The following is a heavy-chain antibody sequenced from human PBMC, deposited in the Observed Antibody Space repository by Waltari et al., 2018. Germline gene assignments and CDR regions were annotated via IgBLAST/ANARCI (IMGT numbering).Heavy chain of an antibody. V-gene: IGHV4-39*01. Sequence: QLQLQESGPGLVKPSETLSLTCTVSGGSISSRSYYWGWIRQPPGKGLEWIGSIYYSGSTYYNPSLKSRVTISVDTSKNQFSLKLSSVTAADTAVYYCARHVPSTTVTDYWGQGTLVTVSS. CDR2: IYYSGST. CDR3: ARHVPSTTVTDY. J-gene: IGHJ4*02. CDR1: GGSISSRSYY. D-gene: IGHD4-4*01.